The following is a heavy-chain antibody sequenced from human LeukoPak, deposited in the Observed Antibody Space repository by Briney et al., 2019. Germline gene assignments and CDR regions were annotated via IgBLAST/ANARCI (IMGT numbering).Heavy chain of an antibody. D-gene: IGHD1-26*01. CDR3: AKGGPTGSNYFDF. V-gene: IGHV3-23*01. Sequence: GGSLRLSCAASGFTFSSYAMSWVRQAPGKGLEWVSVISGSGGTTYYANSVRGRFTISRDNSKTTLYLQMNSLRADDTAVYYCAKGGPTGSNYFDFWGQGTLVTVSS. CDR2: ISGSGGTT. J-gene: IGHJ4*02. CDR1: GFTFSSYA.